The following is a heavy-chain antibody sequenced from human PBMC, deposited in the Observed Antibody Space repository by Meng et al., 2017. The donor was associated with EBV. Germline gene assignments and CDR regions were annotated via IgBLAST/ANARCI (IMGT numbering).Heavy chain of an antibody. J-gene: IGHJ4*02. D-gene: IGHD3-22*01. CDR1: DYTFTCYG. Sequence: QVPPVQSGDEVEKPRASVKVHCKASDYTFTCYGISWVRQAPGQGLEWMGWISAYNGNTNYAQKLQGRVTMTTDTSTSTAYMELRSLRSDDTAVYYCARDGRLYDTPSPFDYWGQGTLVTVSS. CDR2: ISAYNGNT. V-gene: IGHV1-18*01. CDR3: ARDGRLYDTPSPFDY.